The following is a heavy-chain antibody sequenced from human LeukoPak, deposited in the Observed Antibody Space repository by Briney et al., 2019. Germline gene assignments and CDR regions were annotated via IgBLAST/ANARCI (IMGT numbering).Heavy chain of an antibody. J-gene: IGHJ4*02. CDR1: GGSISSYY. CDR3: ARVGVLDTAMPIYYFDY. CDR2: IYYSGST. V-gene: IGHV4-59*12. D-gene: IGHD5-18*01. Sequence: SETLSLTCTVSGGSISSYYWSWIRQPPGKGLEWIGYIYYSGSTNYNPSLKSRVTISVDTSKNQFSLKLSSVTAADTAVYYCARVGVLDTAMPIYYFDYWGQGTLVTVSS.